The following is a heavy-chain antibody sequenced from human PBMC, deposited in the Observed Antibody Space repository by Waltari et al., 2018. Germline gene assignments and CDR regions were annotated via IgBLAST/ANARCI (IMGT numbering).Heavy chain of an antibody. CDR3: ATDHYRQSGYDS. CDR2: YVPEDGET. D-gene: IGHD5-12*01. J-gene: IGHJ5*02. V-gene: IGHV1-24*01. CDR1: GYTLTESP. Sequence: QVQLVQSGAEVKKPGASVKVSCKGSGYTLTESPRHWVRQAPGKGLEWMGGYVPEDGETIYAQSFQGRVAMTEDSSTDTAYMELTSLTSEDTAVYYCATDHYRQSGYDSWGQGTLVTVSS.